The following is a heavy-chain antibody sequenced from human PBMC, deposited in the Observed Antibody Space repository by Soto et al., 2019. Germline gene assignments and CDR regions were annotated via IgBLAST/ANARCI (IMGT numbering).Heavy chain of an antibody. D-gene: IGHD2-15*01. V-gene: IGHV1-2*02. CDR2: INPNSGGT. Sequence: QVQLVQSGAEVKKPGASVKVSCKASGYTFTGYYMHWVRQAPGQGLEWMGWINPNSGGTNYAQKFQGRVTMTRDTSSSTAYMELSRLRSDDTAVYYCARGIVVVVAATKRGMDVWGQGTTVTVSS. J-gene: IGHJ6*02. CDR3: ARGIVVVVAATKRGMDV. CDR1: GYTFTGYY.